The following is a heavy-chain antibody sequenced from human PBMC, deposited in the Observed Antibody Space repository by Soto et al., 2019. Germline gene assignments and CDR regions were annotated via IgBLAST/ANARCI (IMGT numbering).Heavy chain of an antibody. CDR1: GFGLSNYA. Sequence: GGSLRLSCSASGFGLSNYAMSWVRQIPGKGLEWVSAISYRGGSTNYEDSVKGRFTISRDNSKSTLYLQMNSLRVDDTAVYYCAKGSPYSGTYFDPWGQGTLVTVSS. CDR3: AKGSPYSGTYFDP. J-gene: IGHJ4*02. V-gene: IGHV3-23*01. D-gene: IGHD1-26*01. CDR2: ISYRGGST.